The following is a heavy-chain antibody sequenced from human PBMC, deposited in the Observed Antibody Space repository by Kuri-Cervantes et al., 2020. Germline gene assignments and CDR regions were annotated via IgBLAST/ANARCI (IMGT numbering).Heavy chain of an antibody. D-gene: IGHD4-23*01. V-gene: IGHV3-30*03. CDR3: AREGYGGIPDAFDI. CDR2: ISYDGSNK. CDR1: GFTFSSYG. J-gene: IGHJ3*02. Sequence: GESLKISCAASGFTFSSYGMHWVRQAPGEGLEWVAVISYDGSNKYYADSVKGRFTISRENAKNSLYLQMNSLRAGDTAVYYCAREGYGGIPDAFDIWGQGTMVTVSS.